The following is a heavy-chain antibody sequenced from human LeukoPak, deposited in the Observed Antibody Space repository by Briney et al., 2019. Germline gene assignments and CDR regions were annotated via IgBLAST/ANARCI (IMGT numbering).Heavy chain of an antibody. Sequence: PSETLSLTCTVSGGSISSSSYYWGWIRQPPGKGLEWIGSIYHSGSTYYNPSLKSRVTIAVETSKNQFSLKLSSVTAADTAVYYCARASYSYDINGWVPFDYWGQGTLVTVSS. J-gene: IGHJ4*02. CDR3: ARASYSYDINGWVPFDY. D-gene: IGHD3-22*01. CDR1: GGSISSSSYY. V-gene: IGHV4-39*07. CDR2: IYHSGST.